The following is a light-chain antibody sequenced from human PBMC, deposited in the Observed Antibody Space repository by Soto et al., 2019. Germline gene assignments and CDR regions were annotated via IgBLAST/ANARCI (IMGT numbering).Light chain of an antibody. CDR1: SSDVGGYNY. CDR2: DVS. Sequence: QSALTQPASVSGSPGQSITISCTGTSSDVGGYNYVSWYQQHPGKAPKLMIYDVSNRPSGVSKRFSGSKSGNTASLTISGLQAEDDADYYCSSYTSSSLDVFGTGTKLTVL. J-gene: IGLJ1*01. CDR3: SSYTSSSLDV. V-gene: IGLV2-14*01.